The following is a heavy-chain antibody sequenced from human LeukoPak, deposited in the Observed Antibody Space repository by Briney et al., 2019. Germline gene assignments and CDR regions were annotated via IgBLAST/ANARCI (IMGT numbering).Heavy chain of an antibody. J-gene: IGHJ4*02. Sequence: GGSLRLSCAASGFTFDDYTMHWVRQAPGKGLEWVCLISWDGGSTYYADSVKGRFTISRDNSKNSLYLQMNSLRTEDTALSYCAKDGDYDSSGYPEYWGQGTLVTVSS. CDR3: AKDGDYDSSGYPEY. CDR1: GFTFDDYT. D-gene: IGHD3-22*01. V-gene: IGHV3-43*01. CDR2: ISWDGGST.